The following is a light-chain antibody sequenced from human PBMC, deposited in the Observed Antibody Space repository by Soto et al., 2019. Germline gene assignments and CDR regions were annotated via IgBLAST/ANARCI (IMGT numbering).Light chain of an antibody. Sequence: DIQMTQSPSTLPASVGDRVTITCRASQSISNWLAWYQQKPGKAPKLLIYDASSLESGVPSRFSGSGSGTEFTLTISSLQPDDFATYYCRQYNSYSPLTFGGGTKVDI. J-gene: IGKJ4*01. CDR2: DAS. CDR1: QSISNW. V-gene: IGKV1-5*01. CDR3: RQYNSYSPLT.